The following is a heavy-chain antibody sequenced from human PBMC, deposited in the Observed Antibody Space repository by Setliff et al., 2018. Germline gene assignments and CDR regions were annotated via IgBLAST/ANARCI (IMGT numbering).Heavy chain of an antibody. D-gene: IGHD2-21*01. CDR1: DYSISSGYY. CDR2: IYHSGST. Sequence: SETLSLTCAVSDYSISSGYYWGWIRQPPGKGLEWIGSIYHSGSTYYNPSLQSRVTISVDTSKKQFSLMLTSVTAADTAVYYCARYIPSAGCFDPWGQGALVTVSS. CDR3: ARYIPSAGCFDP. J-gene: IGHJ5*02. V-gene: IGHV4-38-2*01.